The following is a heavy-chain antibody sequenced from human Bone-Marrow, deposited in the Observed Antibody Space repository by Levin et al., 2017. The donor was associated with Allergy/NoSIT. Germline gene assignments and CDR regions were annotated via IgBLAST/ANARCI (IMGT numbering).Heavy chain of an antibody. V-gene: IGHV3-30*18. J-gene: IGHJ4*02. CDR2: ISYDGTNK. CDR1: GFTFSNYG. D-gene: IGHD6-19*01. Sequence: LSLTCAASGFTFSNYGMHWVRQAPGKGLEWVTVISYDGTNKYYADSVKGRFTISRDNSKNTLSLQMNSLRVEDTAFYYCAKESRPADDSSGWYVELLSPLDSWGQGTLVTVSS. CDR3: AKESRPADDSSGWYVELLSPLDS.